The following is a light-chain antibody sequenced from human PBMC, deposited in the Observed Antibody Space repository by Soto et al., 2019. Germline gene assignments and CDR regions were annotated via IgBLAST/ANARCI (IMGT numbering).Light chain of an antibody. CDR2: GAS. CDR3: QQYASSPRT. CDR1: QSFTTSQ. Sequence: EIGVTQSPATLSVSPGERATLSCRASQSFTTSQLAWYQQRPGQAPRVLIFGASRRATGIPDRFSGSGSGTDFTLTISRLEPEDSAVYYCQQYASSPRTFGQGTKV. J-gene: IGKJ1*01. V-gene: IGKV3-20*01.